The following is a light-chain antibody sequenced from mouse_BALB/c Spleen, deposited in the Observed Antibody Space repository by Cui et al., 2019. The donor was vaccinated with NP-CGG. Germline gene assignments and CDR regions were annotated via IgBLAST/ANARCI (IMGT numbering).Light chain of an antibody. CDR1: TGTVTTSNY. CDR3: ALWYSNHWV. J-gene: IGLJ1*01. Sequence: QAVVTQESALTTSPGETVTLTCRSNTGTVTTSNYANWVQEKPDHLFTGLIGGTNNRVPGVPARFSGSLIGDKAALIITGTQTEDEAIYFCALWYSNHWVFGGGTKLTVV. CDR2: GTN. V-gene: IGLV1*01.